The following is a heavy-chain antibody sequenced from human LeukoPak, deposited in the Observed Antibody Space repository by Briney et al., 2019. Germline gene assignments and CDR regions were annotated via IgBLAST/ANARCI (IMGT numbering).Heavy chain of an antibody. CDR3: ARGQWFRAF. Sequence: SETLSLTCAVYGGSFSGYYWAWIRQSPGRGLEWIGEVHYSGSATYNPSLKSRVTISVDTSINQFSLKMNSVTAADTAVYYCARGQWFRAFWSRGTPVTVSS. CDR2: VHYSGSA. CDR1: GGSFSGYY. V-gene: IGHV4-34*01. J-gene: IGHJ4*02. D-gene: IGHD3-10*01.